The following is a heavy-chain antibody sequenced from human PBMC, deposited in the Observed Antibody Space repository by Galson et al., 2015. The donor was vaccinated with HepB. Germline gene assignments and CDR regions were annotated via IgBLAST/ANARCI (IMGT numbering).Heavy chain of an antibody. CDR3: ARLNSGYEHLDY. V-gene: IGHV5-10-1*01. J-gene: IGHJ4*02. CDR1: GSSFTSYW. Sequence: QSGAEVKKPGESLRISCKGSGSSFTSYWISWVRQMPGKGLEWMGRVDPVDSYTNYSPSFQGHVTLSVDRSINTAYLQWSSLKASDTAMYYCARLNSGYEHLDYWGQGTLVTVSS. D-gene: IGHD5-12*01. CDR2: VDPVDSYT.